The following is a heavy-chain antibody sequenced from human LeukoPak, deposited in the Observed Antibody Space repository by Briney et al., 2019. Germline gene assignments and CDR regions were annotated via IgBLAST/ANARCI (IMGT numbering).Heavy chain of an antibody. V-gene: IGHV3-48*03. CDR1: GFTFSSYE. Sequence: GGSLRLSCAASGFTFSSYEMNWVRQAPGKGLEGVSYISSSGSTIYYADSVKGRFTISRDNAKNSLYLQMNSLRAQDTAVYYSARYPDALAVAGYYYYCMDVWGQGTTVTASS. CDR3: ARYPDALAVAGYYYYCMDV. CDR2: ISSSGSTI. J-gene: IGHJ6*02. D-gene: IGHD6-19*01.